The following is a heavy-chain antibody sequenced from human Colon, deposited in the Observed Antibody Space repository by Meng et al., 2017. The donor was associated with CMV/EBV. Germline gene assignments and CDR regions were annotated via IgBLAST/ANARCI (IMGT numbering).Heavy chain of an antibody. Sequence: GGSLRLSCAASGFTFSDYYMAWIRQAPGKGLEWVSYISSSGGTIYQSDSVKGRFTISRDNAKDSLYLQMNSLGAEDTAVYYCATGQDRYHYWGQGTLVTVSS. CDR3: ATGQDRYHY. CDR1: GFTFSDYY. V-gene: IGHV3-11*01. CDR2: ISSSGGTI. J-gene: IGHJ4*02. D-gene: IGHD1-1*01.